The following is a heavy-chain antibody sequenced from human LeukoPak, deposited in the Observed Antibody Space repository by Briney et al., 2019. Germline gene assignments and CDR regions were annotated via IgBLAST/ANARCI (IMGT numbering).Heavy chain of an antibody. D-gene: IGHD1-26*01. CDR2: INPNSGGT. CDR3: ARDRGSYYSMDY. Sequence: ASVKVSCKASGYTFTGYYMHWVRQAPGQGLEWMGWINPNSGGTNYAQKFQGRVTMTRDTSISTAYMELSRLRSDDTAVYYCARDRGSYYSMDYWGQGTLVTVSS. J-gene: IGHJ4*02. CDR1: GYTFTGYY. V-gene: IGHV1-2*02.